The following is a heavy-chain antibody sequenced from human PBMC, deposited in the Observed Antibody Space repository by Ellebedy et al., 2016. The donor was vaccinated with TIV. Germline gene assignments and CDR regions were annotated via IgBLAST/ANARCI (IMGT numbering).Heavy chain of an antibody. Sequence: GGSLRLXCAASGFTFSSYAMHWVRQAPGKGLEWVAVISYDGSNKYYADSVKGRFTISRDNAKNSLYLQMNSLRAEDTAVYYCARDLRRYSSGWSPWGQGTLVTVSS. D-gene: IGHD6-19*01. CDR1: GFTFSSYA. J-gene: IGHJ5*02. V-gene: IGHV3-30-3*01. CDR3: ARDLRRYSSGWSP. CDR2: ISYDGSNK.